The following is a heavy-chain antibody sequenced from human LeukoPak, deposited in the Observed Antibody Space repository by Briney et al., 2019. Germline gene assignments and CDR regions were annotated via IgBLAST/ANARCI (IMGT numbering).Heavy chain of an antibody. D-gene: IGHD4-17*01. V-gene: IGHV2-5*02. CDR3: ARATTVTPLDY. Sequence: SGPTPVNPTETLTLTCSFSGFSLTTSGVGVGWIRQPPGKALEWLALIYWDDDERYSPSLKSRLTISKDTSKNQVVLTVTNMDPVDTATYFCARATTVTPLDYWGQGTLVTVSS. CDR1: GFSLTTSGVG. J-gene: IGHJ4*02. CDR2: IYWDDDE.